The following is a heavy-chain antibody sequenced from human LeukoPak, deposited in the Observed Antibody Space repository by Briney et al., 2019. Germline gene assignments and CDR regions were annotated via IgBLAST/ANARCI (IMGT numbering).Heavy chain of an antibody. CDR1: GFTFSNYW. J-gene: IGHJ4*02. Sequence: GGSLRLSCVASGFTFSNYWMHWVRQPPGKGLVWVSRIYVDGRTTNYADSVKGRFTISRDNAKNTVYLQMNSLRAEDTALYYCAKGGVYGDYYFDYWGQGTLVTVSS. D-gene: IGHD4-17*01. CDR3: AKGGVYGDYYFDY. CDR2: IYVDGRTT. V-gene: IGHV3-74*01.